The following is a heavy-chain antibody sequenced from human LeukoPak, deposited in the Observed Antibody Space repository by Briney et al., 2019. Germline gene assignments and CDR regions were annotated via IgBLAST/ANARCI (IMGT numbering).Heavy chain of an antibody. D-gene: IGHD5-12*01. CDR2: ISYDGSNK. Sequence: GGSLRLSCAASGFTFGSYGMHWVRQAPGKGLEWVAVISYDGSNKYYADSVQGRFTISRDNSKNTLYLQMNSLRAEDTAVYYCAKDRHSGYDSFDYWGQGTLVTVSS. CDR1: GFTFGSYG. CDR3: AKDRHSGYDSFDY. V-gene: IGHV3-30*18. J-gene: IGHJ4*02.